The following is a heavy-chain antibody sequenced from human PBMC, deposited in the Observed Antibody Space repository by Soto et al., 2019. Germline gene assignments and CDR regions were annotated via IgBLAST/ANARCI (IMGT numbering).Heavy chain of an antibody. V-gene: IGHV4-39*01. J-gene: IGHJ6*02. D-gene: IGHD3-16*01. CDR2: IYYSGYT. Sequence: SETLSLTCTFSGGSISSSSYYLGWIRQPPGKGLEWIGSIYYSGYTYYNPSLKSRVTISVDTSKNQFSLKLSSVTAADTAVYYCARHNGPLYVGYYYDMDVWGQGTTLTVSS. CDR3: ARHNGPLYVGYYYDMDV. CDR1: GGSISSSSYY.